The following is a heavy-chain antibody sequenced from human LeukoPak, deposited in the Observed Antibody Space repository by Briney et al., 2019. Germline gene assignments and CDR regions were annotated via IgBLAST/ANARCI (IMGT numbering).Heavy chain of an antibody. CDR3: AREVELPGHYYYYYYMDV. CDR1: GGSVSSGSYY. J-gene: IGHJ6*03. D-gene: IGHD1-7*01. CDR2: IYTTGSTTGST. Sequence: PSETLSLTCTVSGGSVSSGSYYWNWIRQPAGKGLEWIGRIYTTGSTTGSTTYNPSLKSRVTMSIDTSKNQFSLKLSSVTAADTAVYYCAREVELPGHYYYYYYMDVWGKGTTVTVSS. V-gene: IGHV4-61*10.